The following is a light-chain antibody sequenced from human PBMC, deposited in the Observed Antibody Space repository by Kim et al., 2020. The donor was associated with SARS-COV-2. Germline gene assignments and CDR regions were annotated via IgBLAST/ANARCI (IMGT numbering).Light chain of an antibody. V-gene: IGKV1-39*01. CDR3: QQNYTTLRT. Sequence: SASVEDRVTITGRASQSISTYLNWYQHKPGKAPKLLIYVASSLQSGIPSRFSGSGSGTDFTLNISSLQPEDFATYYCQQNYTTLRTFGQGTKLEI. CDR2: VAS. J-gene: IGKJ2*01. CDR1: QSISTY.